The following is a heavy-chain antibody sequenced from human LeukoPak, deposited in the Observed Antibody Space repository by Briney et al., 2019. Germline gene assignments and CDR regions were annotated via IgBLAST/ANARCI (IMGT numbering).Heavy chain of an antibody. CDR1: GYSISSGYY. CDR2: ITHSGST. CDR3: ARRGSSSRIRTLKNNWFDP. Sequence: SETLSLTCAVSGYSISSGYYWGWIRQPPGKGLEWVGSITHSGSTYYNALLKSQVTISVDTSKNQFSLKLSSVTAADTAVYYCARRGSSSRIRTLKNNWFDPWGQGTLVTVSS. J-gene: IGHJ5*02. D-gene: IGHD6-6*01. V-gene: IGHV4-38-2*01.